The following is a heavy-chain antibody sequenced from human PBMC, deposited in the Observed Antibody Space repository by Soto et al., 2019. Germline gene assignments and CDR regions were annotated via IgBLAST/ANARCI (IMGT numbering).Heavy chain of an antibody. D-gene: IGHD5-18*01. J-gene: IGHJ6*02. CDR1: GFTFDDYT. V-gene: IGHV3-43*01. CDR2: ISWDGGST. Sequence: SLRLSCAASGFTFDDYTMHWVRQAPGKGLEWVSLISWDGGSTYYADSVKGRFTISRDNSKNSLYLQMNSLRTEDTALYYCAKGGYSFYYYYGMDVWGQGTTVTVSS. CDR3: AKGGYSFYYYYGMDV.